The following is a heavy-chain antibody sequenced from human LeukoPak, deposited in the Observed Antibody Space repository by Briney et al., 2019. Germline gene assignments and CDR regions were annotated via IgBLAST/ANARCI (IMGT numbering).Heavy chain of an antibody. J-gene: IGHJ4*02. D-gene: IGHD3-22*01. CDR3: ARGRFDSSGYRYFDS. CDR1: GGSISSGLYY. V-gene: IGHV4-31*03. CDR2: IYYSGST. Sequence: PSETLSLTRTVSGGSISSGLYYWTWIRQHPGKGLEYIGYIYYSGSTYYNPSLESRLTMSLGTSKKQFSLKLNSVTAADTAVYYCARGRFDSSGYRYFDSWGQGTLVTVSS.